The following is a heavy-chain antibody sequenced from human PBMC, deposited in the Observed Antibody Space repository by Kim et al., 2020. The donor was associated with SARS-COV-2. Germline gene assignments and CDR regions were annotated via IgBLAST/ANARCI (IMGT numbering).Heavy chain of an antibody. CDR2: ISYDGSNK. CDR1: GFTFSSYG. V-gene: IGHV3-30*18. D-gene: IGHD2-2*01. CDR3: AKDSFVVVPAAIFGMTLPADY. J-gene: IGHJ4*02. Sequence: GGSLRLSCAASGFTFSSYGMHWVRQAPGKGLEWVAVISYDGSNKYYADSVKGRFTISRDNSKNTLYLQMNSLRAEDTAVYYCAKDSFVVVPAAIFGMTLPADYWGQGTLVTVSS.